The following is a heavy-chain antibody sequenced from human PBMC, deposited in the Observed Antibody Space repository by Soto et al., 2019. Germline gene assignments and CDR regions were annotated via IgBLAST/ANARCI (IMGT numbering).Heavy chain of an antibody. Sequence: EVQLVESGGGLVQPGGSLRLSCAASGFTFNIYWMSWVRQAPGKGLEWVANIKQDGSDKYYVDSVSGRLTISRDNSKNLLYLQMNSLRAGDTAVYYCARHRARHYCSGSYFYYLDVWGEGNAVTVSS. CDR1: GFTFNIYW. CDR3: ARHRARHYCSGSYFYYLDV. CDR2: IKQDGSDK. D-gene: IGHD3-10*01. V-gene: IGHV3-7*01. J-gene: IGHJ6*03.